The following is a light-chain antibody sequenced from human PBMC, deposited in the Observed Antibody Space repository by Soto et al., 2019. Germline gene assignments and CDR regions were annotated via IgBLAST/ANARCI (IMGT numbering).Light chain of an antibody. CDR3: QQYYNWPLT. Sequence: DIQLTQSPSSVSASVGDRVTITCRASQGISSWLAWYQQRPGKAPKLLISAASTLHSGVPSRFSGSGSGTDFTLTITSLQPEDFAVYYCQQYYNWPLTFGGGTKVDI. J-gene: IGKJ4*01. CDR2: AAS. V-gene: IGKV1-12*01. CDR1: QGISSW.